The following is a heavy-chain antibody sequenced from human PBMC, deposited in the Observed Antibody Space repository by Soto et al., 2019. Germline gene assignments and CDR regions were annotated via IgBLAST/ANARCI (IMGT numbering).Heavy chain of an antibody. J-gene: IGHJ4*02. CDR2: ISYDGSNK. V-gene: IGHV3-30*18. CDR3: AKDGETKQWLRYFDY. D-gene: IGHD6-19*01. CDR1: GFTFGSYG. Sequence: QVQLVESGGGVVQPGRSLRLSCAASGFTFGSYGMHWVRQTPGKGLEWLAIISYDGSNKYYADSVKGRFTISRDNSKNTLYLQMNSLRAEDTAVYYCAKDGETKQWLRYFDYWGQGTLVTVSP.